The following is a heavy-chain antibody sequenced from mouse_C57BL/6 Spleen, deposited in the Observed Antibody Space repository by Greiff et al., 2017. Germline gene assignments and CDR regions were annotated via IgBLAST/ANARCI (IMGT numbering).Heavy chain of an antibody. CDR3: ARSKVVRYFDV. V-gene: IGHV1-52*01. D-gene: IGHD1-1*01. CDR2: IDPSDSDT. Sequence: QVQLQQPGAELVRPGSSVKLSCKASGYTFTSYWMHWVKQRPIQGLEWIGNIDPSDSDTHYNQKFKDKATLTVDKSSSTAYMQLSSLTSEDSAVYYCARSKVVRYFDVWGTGTTVTVSS. CDR1: GYTFTSYW. J-gene: IGHJ1*03.